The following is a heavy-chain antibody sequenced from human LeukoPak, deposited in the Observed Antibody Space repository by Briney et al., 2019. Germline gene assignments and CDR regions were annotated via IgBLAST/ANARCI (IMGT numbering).Heavy chain of an antibody. CDR3: ARDRIAVAGAGTDY. D-gene: IGHD6-19*01. Sequence: GGSLRLSCAASGFTFSSYAMSWVRQAPGKGLEWVANIKQDGSDKYYVGSVRGRFTISRDNAKNSLYLQMNSLRAEDTAVYYCARDRIAVAGAGTDYWGQGTLVTVSS. CDR2: IKQDGSDK. CDR1: GFTFSSYA. V-gene: IGHV3-7*01. J-gene: IGHJ4*02.